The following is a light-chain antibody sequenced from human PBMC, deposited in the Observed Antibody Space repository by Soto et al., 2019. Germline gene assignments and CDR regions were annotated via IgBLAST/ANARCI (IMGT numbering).Light chain of an antibody. Sequence: EIVLTQSPGTLSLSPGERATLSCRASQSVSSSYLAWYQQKPGQALRLLIYGASSRATGIPDRFSGSGSGTEFTLTISRLEPEDFAVYYCQQYGSSGYTFGQGTKLEIK. CDR2: GAS. CDR1: QSVSSSY. V-gene: IGKV3-20*01. J-gene: IGKJ2*01. CDR3: QQYGSSGYT.